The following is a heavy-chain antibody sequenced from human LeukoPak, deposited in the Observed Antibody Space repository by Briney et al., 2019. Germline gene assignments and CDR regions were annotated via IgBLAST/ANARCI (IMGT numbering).Heavy chain of an antibody. CDR3: ARVKDYNWFDP. CDR1: GGSISSGSYY. Sequence: SETLSLTCTASGGSISSGSYYWSWIRQPAGKGLEWIGRIYTSGSTNYNPSLKSRVTISVDTSKNQFSLKLSSVTAADTAVYYCARVKDYNWFDPWGQGTLVTVSS. J-gene: IGHJ5*02. CDR2: IYTSGST. V-gene: IGHV4-61*02.